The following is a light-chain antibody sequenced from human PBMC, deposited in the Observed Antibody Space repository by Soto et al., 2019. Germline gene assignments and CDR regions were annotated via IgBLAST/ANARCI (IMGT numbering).Light chain of an antibody. V-gene: IGLV2-14*01. J-gene: IGLJ1*01. CDR2: EVS. CDR3: SSYTSSTTYV. CDR1: SSDVGRYNY. Sequence: QSVLTQPASLSGSPGQSITISCTGTSSDVGRYNYVSWYQQHPGKAPKLMIYEVSNRPSGVSDRFSGSKSGNTASLTISGLQAEDEADYYCSSYTSSTTYVFGTGTKVTVL.